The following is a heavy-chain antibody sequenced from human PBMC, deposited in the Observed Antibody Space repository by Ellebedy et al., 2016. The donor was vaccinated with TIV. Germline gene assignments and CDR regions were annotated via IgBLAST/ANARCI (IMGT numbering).Heavy chain of an antibody. CDR2: IVFSGTAT. J-gene: IGHJ4*02. Sequence: GESLKISXAASGFTFIIAGMTWVRQAPGKGLEWIATIVFSGTATYYSDSVKGRFIISRDNAKNSLFLQMNSLRVEDTAVYYCARDGSEWSRDYWGQGTLVTVSS. CDR1: GFTFIIAG. V-gene: IGHV3-21*01. CDR3: ARDGSEWSRDY. D-gene: IGHD3-3*01.